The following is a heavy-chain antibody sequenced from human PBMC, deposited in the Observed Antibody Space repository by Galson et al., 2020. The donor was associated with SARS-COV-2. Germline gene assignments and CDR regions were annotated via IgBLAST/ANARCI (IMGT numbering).Heavy chain of an antibody. V-gene: IGHV3-74*01. J-gene: IGHJ4*02. CDR2: INSDGSST. D-gene: IGHD5-12*01. Sequence: ALHGEYLKISCAASGFTFSSYWMHWVRQAPGKGLVWVSRINSDGSSTSYADSVKGRFTISRDNAKNTLYLQMNSLRAEDTAVYYCASGYSGYDPYDYWGQGTLVTVSS. CDR1: GFTFSSYW. CDR3: ASGYSGYDPYDY.